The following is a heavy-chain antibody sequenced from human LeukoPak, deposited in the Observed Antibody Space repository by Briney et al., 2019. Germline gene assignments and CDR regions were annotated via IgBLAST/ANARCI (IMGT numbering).Heavy chain of an antibody. J-gene: IGHJ6*02. Sequence: ASVKVSCKASGYTFTSYGISWVRQAPGQGLEWMGWISAYNGNTNYAQKLQGRVTMTTDTSTGTAYMELRSLRSDDTAVYYCARVSGSDYHYHTYGMDVWGQGPTATVSS. CDR1: GYTFTSYG. V-gene: IGHV1-18*01. D-gene: IGHD5-12*01. CDR3: ARVSGSDYHYHTYGMDV. CDR2: ISAYNGNT.